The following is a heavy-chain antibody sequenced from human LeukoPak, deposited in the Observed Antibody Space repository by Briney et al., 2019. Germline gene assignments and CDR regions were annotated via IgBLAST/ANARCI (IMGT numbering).Heavy chain of an antibody. CDR3: ARINDYVWGSYPENKYFDY. Sequence: ASVKVSCKASGYTFTDYYMHWVRQAPGQGLEWMGWINPNSGGTNYAQKFQGRVTMTRDTSISTAYMELSRLRSDDTAVYYCARINDYVWGSYPENKYFDYWGQGTLVTVSS. V-gene: IGHV1-2*02. CDR1: GYTFTDYY. J-gene: IGHJ4*02. CDR2: INPNSGGT. D-gene: IGHD3-16*02.